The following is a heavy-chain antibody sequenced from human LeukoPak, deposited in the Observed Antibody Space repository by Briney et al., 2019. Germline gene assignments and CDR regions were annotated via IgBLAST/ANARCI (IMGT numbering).Heavy chain of an antibody. V-gene: IGHV3-21*01. D-gene: IGHD1-26*01. CDR2: ISSSSSYI. CDR1: GFTFSSYS. J-gene: IGHJ6*02. Sequence: GGSLRLSCAASGFTFSSYSMNWVRQAPGKGPEWVSSISSSSSYIYYADSVKGRFTISRDNAKNSLYLQMNSLRAEDTAVYYCARRASPYGMDVWGQGPRSPSP. CDR3: ARRASPYGMDV.